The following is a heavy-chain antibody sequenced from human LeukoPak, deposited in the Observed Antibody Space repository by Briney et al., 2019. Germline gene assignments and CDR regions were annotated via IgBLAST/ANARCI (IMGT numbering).Heavy chain of an antibody. CDR1: GGSFSGYY. V-gene: IGHV4-34*01. D-gene: IGHD3-9*01. CDR2: INHSGST. Sequence: SETLSLTCAVYGGSFSGYYWSWIRQPPGKALEWIGEINHSGSTNYNPSLKSRVTISVDTSKNQFSLKLSSVTAADTAIYYCARVRPYDILTGKYGMDVWGQGTTVTVSS. J-gene: IGHJ6*02. CDR3: ARVRPYDILTGKYGMDV.